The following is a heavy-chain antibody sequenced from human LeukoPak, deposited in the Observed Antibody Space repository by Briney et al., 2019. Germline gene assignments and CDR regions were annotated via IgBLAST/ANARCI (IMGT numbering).Heavy chain of an antibody. V-gene: IGHV2-5*01. CDR2: IYWNDDK. CDR1: GFSLSTGGVG. J-gene: IGHJ5*02. CDR3: THTLRNYYESSGYYDH. D-gene: IGHD3-22*01. Sequence: SGPTLVKPTQTLTLTCTFSGFSLSTGGVGVGLIRQPPGKALEWLAVIYWNDDKRYSPSLKSRLTITKDTSKNQVVLTMTNMDPVDTATYYCTHTLRNYYESSGYYDHWGQGTLVTVSS.